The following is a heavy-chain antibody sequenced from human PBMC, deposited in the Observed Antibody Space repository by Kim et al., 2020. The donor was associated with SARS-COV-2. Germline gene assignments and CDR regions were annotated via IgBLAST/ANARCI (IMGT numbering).Heavy chain of an antibody. V-gene: IGHV3-33*01. J-gene: IGHJ4*02. CDR2: IWYDGSNK. Sequence: GGSLRLSCAASGFTFSSYGMHWVRQAPGKGLEWVAVIWYDGSNKYYADSVKGRFTISRDNSKNTLYLQMNSLRAEDTAVYYCARDLRYDSSGYFDYWGQGTLVTVSS. CDR1: GFTFSSYG. CDR3: ARDLRYDSSGYFDY. D-gene: IGHD3-22*01.